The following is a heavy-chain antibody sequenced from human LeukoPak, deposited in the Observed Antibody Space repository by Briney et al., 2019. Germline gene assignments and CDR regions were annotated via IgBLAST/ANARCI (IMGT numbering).Heavy chain of an antibody. CDR3: ATRRITIFGVVKEDAFDI. D-gene: IGHD3-3*01. V-gene: IGHV1-24*01. CDR1: GYTLTELS. Sequence: ASVKVSCKVSGYTLTELSMHWVRQAPGKGLEWMGGFDPEDGETIYAQKFQGRVTMTEDTSTDTAYMELSSLRSEDTAVYYCATRRITIFGVVKEDAFDIWGQGTMVTVSP. CDR2: FDPEDGET. J-gene: IGHJ3*02.